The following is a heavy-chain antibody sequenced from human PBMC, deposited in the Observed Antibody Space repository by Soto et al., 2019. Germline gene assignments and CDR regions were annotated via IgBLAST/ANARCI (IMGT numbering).Heavy chain of an antibody. V-gene: IGHV4-38-2*01. J-gene: IGHJ4*02. CDR1: GHSISSGFYY. D-gene: IGHD6-6*01. CDR2: VYHSGST. CDR3: ARYGYSSSARFFDY. Sequence: NPSETLSLTCAVSGHSISSGFYYWGWIRQPPGKRLEWIGSVYHSGSTYYNPSLKSRVTISVDTSKNQLSLKLSSVTAADTAMYYCARYGYSSSARFFDYWGQGTLVTVSS.